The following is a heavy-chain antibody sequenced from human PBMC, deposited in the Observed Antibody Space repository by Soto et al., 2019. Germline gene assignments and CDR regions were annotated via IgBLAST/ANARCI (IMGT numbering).Heavy chain of an antibody. CDR2: ISSTSSTI. CDR3: AREGGRHCSPTRCYNAFDN. D-gene: IGHD2-2*02. V-gene: IGHV3-48*02. J-gene: IGHJ3*02. CDR1: GFSFSAFS. Sequence: GGSLRLSCASSGFSFSAFSMNWVRQAPGKGLAWVSYISSTSSTIYYGDSVKGRFTISRDNAKNSLYLQMNSLRDEDTAVYYCAREGGRHCSPTRCYNAFDNWGQGTMVTV.